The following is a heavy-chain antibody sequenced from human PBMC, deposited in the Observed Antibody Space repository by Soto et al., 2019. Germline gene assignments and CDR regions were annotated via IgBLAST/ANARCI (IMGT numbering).Heavy chain of an antibody. J-gene: IGHJ4*02. CDR1: GFTFSNAW. CDR3: TTIWYDYDDS. D-gene: IGHD1-20*01. V-gene: IGHV3-15*07. Sequence: EVQLVESGGGLVKPGGSLRLSCAASGFTFSNAWINWVRQAPGKGLEWVGRIKSKTDGGTTDYAAPVKGRFTISRDDSKDTLFLQMNSLKAEDTAVYFCTTIWYDYDDSWGQGTLVTVSS. CDR2: IKSKTDGGTT.